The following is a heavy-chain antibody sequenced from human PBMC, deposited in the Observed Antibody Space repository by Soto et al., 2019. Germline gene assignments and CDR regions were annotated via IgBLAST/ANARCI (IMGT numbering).Heavy chain of an antibody. CDR1: GFTFSTYS. J-gene: IGHJ4*02. Sequence: PGGSLRLSCAASGFTFSTYSMNWVRQAPGKGLEWVSSISSTSTYIYYADSLKGRFTISRDDTKNSLYLQINSLRDEDTAVYYYARETAGYTSTSAFDYWGQGALVTVSS. D-gene: IGHD6-13*01. V-gene: IGHV3-21*01. CDR2: ISSTSTYI. CDR3: ARETAGYTSTSAFDY.